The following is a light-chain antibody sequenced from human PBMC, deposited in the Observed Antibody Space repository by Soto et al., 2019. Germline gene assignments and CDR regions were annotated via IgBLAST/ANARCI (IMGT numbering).Light chain of an antibody. CDR2: GNS. V-gene: IGLV1-40*01. J-gene: IGLJ2*01. Sequence: VLTQPPSVSGAPGQRVTISCTGSSSNIGAGYDVHWYQQLPGTAPKLLIYGNSNRPSGVPDRFSGSKSGTSASLAITGLQAEDEADYYCQSYDSSVSKVVFGGGTQLTVL. CDR3: QSYDSSVSKVV. CDR1: SSNIGAGYD.